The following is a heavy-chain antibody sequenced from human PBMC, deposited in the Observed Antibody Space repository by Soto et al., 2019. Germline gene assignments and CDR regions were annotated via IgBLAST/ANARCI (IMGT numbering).Heavy chain of an antibody. CDR3: ARDMGEGYCGGDCHLNWFDP. CDR2: IYYSGST. D-gene: IGHD2-21*02. Sequence: PSETLSLTCTVSGGSISSGGYYWSWIRQHPGKGLEWIGYIYYSGSTYYNPSLKSRVTISVDTSKNQFSLKLSSVTAADTAVYYCARDMGEGYCGGDCHLNWFDPWGQGTLVTVSS. J-gene: IGHJ5*02. CDR1: GGSISSGGYY. V-gene: IGHV4-31*03.